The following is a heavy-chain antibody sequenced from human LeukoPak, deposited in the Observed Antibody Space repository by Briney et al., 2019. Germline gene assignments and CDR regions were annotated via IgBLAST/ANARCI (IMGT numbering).Heavy chain of an antibody. CDR2: IWYDGSNK. Sequence: GGSLGLSCAASRFTFSNYGMHWVRQAPGKGLEWVAVIWYDGSNKYYTDSVKGRFTISRDNSKNTLYLQMNSLRGEDTAVYYCARGQQLGHFDYWGQGTLVTVSS. CDR1: RFTFSNYG. D-gene: IGHD6-13*01. CDR3: ARGQQLGHFDY. V-gene: IGHV3-33*01. J-gene: IGHJ4*02.